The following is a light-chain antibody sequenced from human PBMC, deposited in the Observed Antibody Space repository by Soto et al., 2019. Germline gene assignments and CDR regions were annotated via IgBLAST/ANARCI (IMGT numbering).Light chain of an antibody. CDR3: QQYDTSPRT. CDR2: GAS. CDR1: QSVSSNY. Sequence: EGMLTQSPGTLSLSPGERATLSCRASQSVSSNYLAWYQQKSGQAPRLLIYGASNRATGIPDRFSGSGSGTDFTLTIRRLEPEDFAVYYCQQYDTSPRTFGQGTKVEF. J-gene: IGKJ1*01. V-gene: IGKV3-20*01.